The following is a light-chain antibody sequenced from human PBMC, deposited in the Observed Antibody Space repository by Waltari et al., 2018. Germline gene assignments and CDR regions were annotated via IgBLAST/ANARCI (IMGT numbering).Light chain of an antibody. CDR1: RSDVGAYDY. CDR2: DVP. CDR3: CSYAGRYTNYV. V-gene: IGLV2-11*01. Sequence: QSALTHPRSVSGSPGPSVPISCTGTRSDVGAYDYVSWYHQRPGKAPKLLIFDVPELPAASPYSCTGSQSDNKAALTISGLQADDEADYYCCSYAGRYTNYVFGSGTKVTVL. J-gene: IGLJ1*01.